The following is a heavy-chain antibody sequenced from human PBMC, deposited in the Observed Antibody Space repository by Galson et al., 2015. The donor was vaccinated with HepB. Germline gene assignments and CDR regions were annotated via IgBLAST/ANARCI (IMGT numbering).Heavy chain of an antibody. CDR3: AREGIMVQRGAYYYYGMDV. Sequence: SLRLSCAASGFTFSSSWMHWARQDPGKGLVWVSGINSDGSNTKYADSVKGRFTISRDNARNTLSLQMNNLRVEDTAVYYCAREGIMVQRGAYYYYGMDVWGQGTTVTVSS. D-gene: IGHD2-8*01. J-gene: IGHJ6*02. CDR1: GFTFSSSW. V-gene: IGHV3-74*01. CDR2: INSDGSNT.